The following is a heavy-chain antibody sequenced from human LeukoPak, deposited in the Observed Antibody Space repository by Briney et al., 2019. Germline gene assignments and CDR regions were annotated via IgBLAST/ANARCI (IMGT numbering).Heavy chain of an antibody. CDR2: IRLDDSTE. CDR3: AKSMLRGYYYMDV. D-gene: IGHD3-10*01. Sequence: GGSLRLSCASSGFSFSNHVMHWVRQAPGKGLQWVAFIRLDDSTEYSADSVKGRFTISRDNSKNTLYLQMSRLRPEDTAVYYCAKSMLRGYYYMDVWGKGTTVIISS. CDR1: GFSFSNHV. V-gene: IGHV3-30*02. J-gene: IGHJ6*03.